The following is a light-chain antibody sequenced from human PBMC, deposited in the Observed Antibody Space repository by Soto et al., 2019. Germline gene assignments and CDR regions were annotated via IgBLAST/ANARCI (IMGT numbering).Light chain of an antibody. CDR2: EVS. V-gene: IGLV2-14*01. J-gene: IGLJ2*01. CDR1: SSDIGGYNY. Sequence: QSALTQPASVSGSPGQSITISCTETSSDIGGYNYVSWYQQHPGKAPKIIIYEVSNRPSGVSNRFSGSKSGNTASLIISGLQAEDEADYYCSSYTTTITLVFGGGTKLTVL. CDR3: SSYTTTITLV.